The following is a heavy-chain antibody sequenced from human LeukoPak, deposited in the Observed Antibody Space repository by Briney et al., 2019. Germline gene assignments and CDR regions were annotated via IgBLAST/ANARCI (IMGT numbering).Heavy chain of an antibody. Sequence: GASVKVSCKASGYTFTSYGVSWVRQAPGQGLEWMGWISAYNGNTNYAQKVQGRVTMTTDTPTSTAYMELRSLRSDDTAIYYCARGNRYCSTTSCYADIYYFDDWGQGTLVTVSS. D-gene: IGHD2-2*01. CDR2: ISAYNGNT. CDR3: ARGNRYCSTTSCYADIYYFDD. CDR1: GYTFTSYG. V-gene: IGHV1-18*01. J-gene: IGHJ4*02.